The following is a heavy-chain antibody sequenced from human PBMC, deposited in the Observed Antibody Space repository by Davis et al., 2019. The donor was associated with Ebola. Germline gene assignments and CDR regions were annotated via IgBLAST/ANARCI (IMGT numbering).Heavy chain of an antibody. D-gene: IGHD5-12*01. J-gene: IGHJ4*02. CDR1: GYTFTTYW. Sequence: KVSCKASGYTFTTYWIGWVRQMPGKGLEWMGRIDPSDSYTNYSPSFQGHVTISADKSISTAYLQWSSLKASDTAMYYCARHSYSGYDGFDYWGQGTLVTVSS. CDR2: IDPSDSYT. V-gene: IGHV5-10-1*01. CDR3: ARHSYSGYDGFDY.